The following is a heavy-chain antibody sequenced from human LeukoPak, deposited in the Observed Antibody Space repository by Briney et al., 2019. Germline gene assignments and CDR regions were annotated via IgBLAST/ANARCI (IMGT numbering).Heavy chain of an antibody. Sequence: PGGSLRLSCAASGFTFSSYGMHWVRQAPGKGLEWVAFIRYDGSNKYYADSVKGRFTISRDNSKNTLYLQMNSLRAEDTAVYYCAREIGPRQLHLWASAFDYWGQGTLVTVSS. CDR1: GFTFSSYG. CDR3: AREIGPRQLHLWASAFDY. CDR2: IRYDGSNK. J-gene: IGHJ4*02. D-gene: IGHD5-18*01. V-gene: IGHV3-30*02.